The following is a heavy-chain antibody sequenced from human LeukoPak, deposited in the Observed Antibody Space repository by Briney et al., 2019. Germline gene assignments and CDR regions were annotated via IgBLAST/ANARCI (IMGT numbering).Heavy chain of an antibody. J-gene: IGHJ1*01. Sequence: EASVKVSCKASGGTFSSYAISWVRQAPGQGLECMGGIIPIFGTANYAQKFQGRVTITTDESTSTAYMELSSLRSEDTAVYYCARVYDSKYFQHWGQGTLVTVSS. V-gene: IGHV1-69*05. CDR1: GGTFSSYA. CDR3: ARVYDSKYFQH. D-gene: IGHD2/OR15-2a*01. CDR2: IIPIFGTA.